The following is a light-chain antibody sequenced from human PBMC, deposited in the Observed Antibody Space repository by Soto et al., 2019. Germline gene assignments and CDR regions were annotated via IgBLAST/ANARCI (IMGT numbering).Light chain of an antibody. J-gene: IGKJ3*01. CDR1: QSVSSN. Sequence: EIVMTQSPATLSVSPGERATLSCRASQSVSSNLAWYQQKPGQAPRLPIYGASNRATGIPARFSGSGSGTEFTLTIGSLQSEDFAVYYCQQYNNLPPFPFGPGTKVDIK. CDR2: GAS. CDR3: QQYNNLPPFP. V-gene: IGKV3-15*01.